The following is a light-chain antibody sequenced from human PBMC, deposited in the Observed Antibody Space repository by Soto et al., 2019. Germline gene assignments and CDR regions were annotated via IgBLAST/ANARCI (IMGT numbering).Light chain of an antibody. V-gene: IGKV3D-15*01. J-gene: IGKJ5*01. CDR1: QSVRSN. CDR2: GAY. Sequence: EIVMTQSPATLSVSPGDRATLSSRASQSVRSNLAWYQQKPGQAPRLLIYGAYIRATGIPARFSGSGSGTEFTLTISSLQSEDFAVYYCQQYNNWPPLTFGQGTRLEIK. CDR3: QQYNNWPPLT.